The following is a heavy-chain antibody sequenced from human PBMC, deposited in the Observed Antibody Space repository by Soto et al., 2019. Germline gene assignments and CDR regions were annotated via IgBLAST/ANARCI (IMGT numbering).Heavy chain of an antibody. J-gene: IGHJ4*02. D-gene: IGHD3-22*01. CDR3: ARDRHYYENMGFEY. Sequence: PSETLSLTCTVSGGSISSYYWSWIRQPPGKGLEWIGYIYYSGSTNYNPSLKSRVTISVDTSKNQFSLKLSSVTAADTAVYYCARDRHYYENMGFEYWGQGTLVTVFS. CDR2: IYYSGST. CDR1: GGSISSYY. V-gene: IGHV4-59*01.